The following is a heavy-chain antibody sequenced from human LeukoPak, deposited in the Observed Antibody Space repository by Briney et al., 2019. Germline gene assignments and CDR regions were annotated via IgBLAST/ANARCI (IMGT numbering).Heavy chain of an antibody. Sequence: GGSLRLSCAASGFTFSTYWMSWVRQAPGKGLEWVANIKQDGNEKYYVDSLKGRFTISRDNAKNSLYLQMNSLRAEDTAVYYGARSPGSGSYWGGTYYYYMDVWGKGTTVTVSS. CDR2: IKQDGNEK. CDR1: GFTFSTYW. CDR3: ARSPGSGSYWGGTYYYYMDV. J-gene: IGHJ6*03. V-gene: IGHV3-7*01. D-gene: IGHD3-10*01.